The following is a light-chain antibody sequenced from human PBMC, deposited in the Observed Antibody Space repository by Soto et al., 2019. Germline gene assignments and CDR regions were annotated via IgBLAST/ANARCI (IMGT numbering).Light chain of an antibody. V-gene: IGKV2-30*01. Sequence: DVVMTQSPLSLPVTLGQPASISCRSSQSLVYSDGNTYLNWFQQRPGQSPRRLIYKVSNRDSGVPGRFGGSGSGTDFTLKISRVEAEDVGVYYCMQGTHWPPFTFGPGTKVDIK. CDR2: KVS. CDR1: QSLVYSDGNTY. J-gene: IGKJ3*01. CDR3: MQGTHWPPFT.